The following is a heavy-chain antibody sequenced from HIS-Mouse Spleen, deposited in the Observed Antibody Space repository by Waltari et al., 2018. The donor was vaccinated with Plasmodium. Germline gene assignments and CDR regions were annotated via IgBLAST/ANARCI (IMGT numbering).Heavy chain of an antibody. CDR2: IYYRGST. V-gene: IGHV4-39*07. CDR3: ARERGGSSGYYMGYGMDV. Sequence: QLQLQESGPGLVKPSETLSLTCTVSGGSISSSSYYWGWIRQPPGKGLEWIGSIYYRGSTDDNPSLKSRVTISVDTSKNQVSLKLSSVTAADTAVYYCARERGGSSGYYMGYGMDVWGQGTTVTVSS. J-gene: IGHJ6*02. CDR1: GGSISSSSYY. D-gene: IGHD3-22*01.